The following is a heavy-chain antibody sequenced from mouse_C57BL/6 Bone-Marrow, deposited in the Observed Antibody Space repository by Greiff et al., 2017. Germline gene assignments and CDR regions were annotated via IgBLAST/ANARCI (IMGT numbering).Heavy chain of an antibody. CDR3: EIIYDGSYYYAMDY. Sequence: EVMLVESGGGLVKPGGSLKLSCAASGFTFSDYGMHWVRQAPEKGLEWVAYISSGSSTIYYADTVKGRFTISRDNAKNTLFLQMTSLRSEDTAMYYCEIIYDGSYYYAMDYWGQGTSVTVSS. D-gene: IGHD2-3*01. CDR2: ISSGSSTI. CDR1: GFTFSDYG. J-gene: IGHJ4*01. V-gene: IGHV5-17*01.